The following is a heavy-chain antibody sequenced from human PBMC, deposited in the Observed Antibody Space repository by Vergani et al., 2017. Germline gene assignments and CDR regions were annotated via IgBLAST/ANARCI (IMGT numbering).Heavy chain of an antibody. J-gene: IGHJ6*03. CDR2: ISGSGGST. D-gene: IGHD3-16*01. CDR3: ARGVGAYSDMDV. V-gene: IGHV3-23*01. CDR1: GFTFSSYA. Sequence: EVQLLESGGGLVQPGGSLRLSCAASGFTFSSYAMSWVRQAPGKGLEWVSAISGSGGSTYYADSVKGRFTISRDNSKNTLYLQMNSLGAEDTAVYYCARGVGAYSDMDVWGKGTTVTVSS.